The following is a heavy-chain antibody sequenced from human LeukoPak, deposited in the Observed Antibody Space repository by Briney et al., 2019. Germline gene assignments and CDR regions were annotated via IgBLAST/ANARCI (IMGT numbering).Heavy chain of an antibody. D-gene: IGHD2-15*01. J-gene: IGHJ4*02. V-gene: IGHV4-30-4*01. CDR2: IYYSGST. CDR1: GGSISSGDYY. Sequence: SETLSLTCTVSGGSISSGDYYWSWIRQPPGKGLEWIGYIYYSGSTYYNPSLKSRVTISVDTSKNQFSLKLSSVTAADTAVYYCARDSSRYCSGGSCYSNYWGQGTLVTVSS. CDR3: ARDSSRYCSGGSCYSNY.